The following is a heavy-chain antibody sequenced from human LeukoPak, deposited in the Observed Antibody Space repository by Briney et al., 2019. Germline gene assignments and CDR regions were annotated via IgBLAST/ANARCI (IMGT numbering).Heavy chain of an antibody. J-gene: IGHJ4*02. CDR2: ISYDGSNK. CDR3: TKGADVVGATSYYFDY. D-gene: IGHD1-26*01. Sequence: GGSLRLSCAASGFTFSSYGMHWVRQAPGKGLEGVAVISYDGSNKYYADSAKGRFTISRDNSKNTLYLQMNSLRAEDTAVYYCTKGADVVGATSYYFDYWGQGTLVTVSS. V-gene: IGHV3-30*18. CDR1: GFTFSSYG.